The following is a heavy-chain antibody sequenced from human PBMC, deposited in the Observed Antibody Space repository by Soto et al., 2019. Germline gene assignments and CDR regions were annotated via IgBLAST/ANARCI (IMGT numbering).Heavy chain of an antibody. CDR2: ISSSGSTI. CDR1: GFTFSSYE. J-gene: IGHJ4*02. D-gene: IGHD7-27*01. CDR3: ARGPTTGDLKY. V-gene: IGHV3-48*03. Sequence: GGSLRLSCAASGFTFSSYEMNWVRQAPGKGLEWVSYISSSGSTIYYADSVKGRFTISRDNAKNSLYLQMNSLRAEDTAVYYCARGPTTGDLKYWGQGTLVTVSS.